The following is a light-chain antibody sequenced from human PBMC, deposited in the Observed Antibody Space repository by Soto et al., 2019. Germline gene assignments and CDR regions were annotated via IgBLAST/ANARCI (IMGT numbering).Light chain of an antibody. J-gene: IGLJ1*01. CDR2: DVS. CDR3: CSYARSLGV. V-gene: IGLV2-11*01. Sequence: QSALSQPRSVSGSPGQSVTISCTETSSDVYSNKFVSWYQQLPGKAPKLMIYDVSKRPSGVPDRFSGSKSGNTASLTISGLQAEDEADYYCCSYARSLGVFGTGTKVTVL. CDR1: SSDVYSNKF.